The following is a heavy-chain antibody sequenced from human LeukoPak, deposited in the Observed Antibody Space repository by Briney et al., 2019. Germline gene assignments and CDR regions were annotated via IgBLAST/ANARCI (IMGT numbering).Heavy chain of an antibody. CDR3: ARSLGGYDPLSAF. CDR2: MTATSNTF. D-gene: IGHD5-12*01. V-gene: IGHV3-48*04. CDR1: GFTFFSYS. J-gene: IGHJ1*01. Sequence: PGGSLRLSCEVSGFTFFSYSMTWVRQVPGKGLEWIAYMTATSNTFYYADSMIGRFTISRDNDRNSLFLQMNSLTVEDTAVYYCARSLGGYDPLSAFWGQGTLVTVSS.